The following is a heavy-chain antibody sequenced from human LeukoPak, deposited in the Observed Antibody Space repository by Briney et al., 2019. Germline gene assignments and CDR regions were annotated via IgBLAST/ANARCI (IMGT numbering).Heavy chain of an antibody. CDR1: GFPFSSYS. CDR3: VRDTFSPDAFDI. CDR2: ISTSSSYI. J-gene: IGHJ3*02. D-gene: IGHD3-16*01. Sequence: GGSLRLSCAASGFPFSSYSMNWVRQAPGKGLEWGSSISTSSSYIYSADSVKGRFTISRDNAKHSLYLQMNSLRAEDTAAYYCVRDTFSPDAFDIWGQGTMVSVSS. V-gene: IGHV3-21*01.